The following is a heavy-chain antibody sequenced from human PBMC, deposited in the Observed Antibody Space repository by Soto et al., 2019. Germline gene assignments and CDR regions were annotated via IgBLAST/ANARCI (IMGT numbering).Heavy chain of an antibody. J-gene: IGHJ3*02. Sequence: LRLSCAASGFTVSSNYMSWVRQAPGKGLEWVSYISNSGSIIHDADSVKGRFTISRDNAKNSLSLQMNSLRDEDTAVYYCVRVFASNSFDIWGQGTVVTVSS. V-gene: IGHV3-48*02. CDR3: VRVFASNSFDI. CDR2: ISNSGSII. CDR1: GFTVSSNY. D-gene: IGHD3-3*01.